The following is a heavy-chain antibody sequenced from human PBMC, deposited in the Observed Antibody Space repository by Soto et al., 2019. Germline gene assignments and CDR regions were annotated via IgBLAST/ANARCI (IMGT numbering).Heavy chain of an antibody. CDR3: ARRRYDFWTMDV. V-gene: IGHV5-10-1*01. Sequence: ESLKISCKGSGYSFTSYWISWVRQMPGKGLEWMGRIDPSDSYTNYSPSFQGHVTISADKSISTAYLQWSSLKASDTAVYYCARRRYDFWTMDVWGKGTTVTVSS. CDR1: GYSFTSYW. J-gene: IGHJ6*03. D-gene: IGHD3-3*01. CDR2: IDPSDSYT.